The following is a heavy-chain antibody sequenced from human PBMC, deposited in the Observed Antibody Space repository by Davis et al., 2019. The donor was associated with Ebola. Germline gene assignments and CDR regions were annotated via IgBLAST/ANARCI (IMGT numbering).Heavy chain of an antibody. CDR2: IGSDT. CDR1: GFTFSTYN. CDR3: VGQWFGETD. Sequence: PGGSLRLSCAASGFTFSTYNMDWVRQAPGKGLEWVANIGSDTHYADSVKGRFTISRDNAKNSLYLQMNSLRDEDTAVYYCVGQWFGETDWGQGTLVTVSS. D-gene: IGHD3-10*01. V-gene: IGHV3-48*02. J-gene: IGHJ4*02.